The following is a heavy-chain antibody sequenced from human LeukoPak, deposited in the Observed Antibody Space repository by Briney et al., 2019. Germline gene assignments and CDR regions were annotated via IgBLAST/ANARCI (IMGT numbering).Heavy chain of an antibody. D-gene: IGHD3-16*01. V-gene: IGHV4-39*01. CDR2: IYYSGST. CDR3: ARLGVEVDY. Sequence: NTSETLSLTCTVSGGSISSSSYYWGWIRQPPGKGLEWIGSIYYSGSTYYNPSLKSRVAISVDTSKNQFSLKLSSVTAADTAVYYCARLGVEVDYWGQGTLVTVSS. CDR1: GGSISSSSYY. J-gene: IGHJ4*02.